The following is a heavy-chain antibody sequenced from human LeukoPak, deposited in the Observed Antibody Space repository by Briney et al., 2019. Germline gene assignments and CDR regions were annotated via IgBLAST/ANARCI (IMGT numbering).Heavy chain of an antibody. CDR1: GFTFSNYA. V-gene: IGHV3-23*01. CDR3: ARXCGWGCNWNYNTYYFDS. D-gene: IGHD1-7*01. J-gene: IGHJ4*02. CDR2: ISGSGGST. Sequence: GGSLRLSCAASGFTFSNYAMSWVRQAPGKGLEWVSAISGSGGSTYYADSVKGRFTISRDNSKNTLYLQMNSLRAEDTAVYYCARXCGWGCNWNYNTYYFDSWGQGTLVTVSS.